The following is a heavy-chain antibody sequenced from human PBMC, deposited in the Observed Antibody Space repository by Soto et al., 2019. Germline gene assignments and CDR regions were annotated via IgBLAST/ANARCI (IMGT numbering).Heavy chain of an antibody. J-gene: IGHJ6*03. D-gene: IGHD5-18*01. Sequence: SLRLSCAASGFTLSGYAMDWVRQAPGKGLEYVSGISSSGVGTYYANSVQGRFTISRDNSKNTVYLQMNSLRPEDMAVYYCARGGGGYSYGEDYYYYYYMDVWGKGTTVTVSS. CDR3: ARGGGGYSYGEDYYYYYYMDV. CDR1: GFTLSGYA. CDR2: ISSSGVGT. V-gene: IGHV3-64*01.